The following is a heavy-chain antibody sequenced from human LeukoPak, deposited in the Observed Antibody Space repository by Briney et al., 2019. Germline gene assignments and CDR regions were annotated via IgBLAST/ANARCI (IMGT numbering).Heavy chain of an antibody. D-gene: IGHD6-6*01. V-gene: IGHV4-59*08. CDR2: IYYTGST. Sequence: KSSETLSLTCSVSGGSISRLYWSWIRQPPGKGLEWIGYIYYTGSTNYNPSLKSRVTRFVDMSKNQFSLRLSSVTAADTAVYYCARHRADSSSSPFDYWGQGTLVTVSS. CDR1: GGSISRLY. J-gene: IGHJ4*02. CDR3: ARHRADSSSSPFDY.